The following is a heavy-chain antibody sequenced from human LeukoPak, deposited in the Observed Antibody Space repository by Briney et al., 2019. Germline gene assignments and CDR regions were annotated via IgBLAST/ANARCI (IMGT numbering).Heavy chain of an antibody. CDR1: GGSISSSSYY. CDR2: IYYSGST. Sequence: SETLSLTCTVSGGSISSSSYYWGWIRQPPGKGLEWLGSIYYSGSTYYNPSLKSRVTISVDTSKNQFSLKLSSVTAADTAVYYCAHSSGWYNGRFDYWGQGTLVTVSS. J-gene: IGHJ4*02. D-gene: IGHD6-19*01. CDR3: AHSSGWYNGRFDY. V-gene: IGHV4-39*07.